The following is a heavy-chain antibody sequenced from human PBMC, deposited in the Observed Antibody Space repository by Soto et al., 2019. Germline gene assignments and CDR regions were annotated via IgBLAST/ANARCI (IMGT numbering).Heavy chain of an antibody. V-gene: IGHV1-69*02. Sequence: QVQLVQSGAEVKKPGSSVKVSCKASGGTFSSYTISWVRQAPGQGLEWMGRIIPILGIANYAQKFQGRVTITADKSTSTAYMELSSLRSEDTAVYYCARGDIVLVPAAIINYYYMDVCGKGTTVTVSS. CDR1: GGTFSSYT. CDR2: IIPILGIA. CDR3: ARGDIVLVPAAIINYYYMDV. D-gene: IGHD2-2*01. J-gene: IGHJ6*03.